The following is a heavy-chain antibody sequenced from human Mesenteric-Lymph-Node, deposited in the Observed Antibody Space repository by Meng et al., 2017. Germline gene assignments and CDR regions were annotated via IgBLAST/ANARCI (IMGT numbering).Heavy chain of an antibody. CDR2: IYYSGST. D-gene: IGHD3-22*01. J-gene: IGHJ4*02. Sequence: SETLSLTCTVSGGSISSSSSYWGWIRHPPGKGLEWIGSIYYSGSTYYNPSLKSRVTISVDTSKNQFSLKLSSVTAADTAVYYCARDHDSSGYSDYWGQGTLVTVSS. CDR3: ARDHDSSGYSDY. V-gene: IGHV4-39*07. CDR1: GGSISSSSSY.